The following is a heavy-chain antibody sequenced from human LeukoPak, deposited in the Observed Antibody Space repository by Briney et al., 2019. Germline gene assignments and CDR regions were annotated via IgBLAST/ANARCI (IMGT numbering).Heavy chain of an antibody. CDR1: GGTFSSYA. D-gene: IGHD5-18*01. CDR3: ARGRGYSYGHFDY. Sequence: ASVKVSCKASGGTFSSYAISWVRQAPGQGLEWMGIINPSGGSTSYAQKFQGRVTMTRDTSTSTVYMELSSLRSEDTAVYYCARGRGYSYGHFDYWGQGTLVTVSS. J-gene: IGHJ4*02. V-gene: IGHV1-46*01. CDR2: INPSGGST.